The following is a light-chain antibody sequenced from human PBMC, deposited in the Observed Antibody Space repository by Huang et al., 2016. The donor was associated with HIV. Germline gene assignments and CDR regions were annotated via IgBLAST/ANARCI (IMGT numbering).Light chain of an antibody. V-gene: IGKV3-15*01. CDR3: QQYDYWPPVT. Sequence: IVMTQSPVTLSVSPGERAALSCRAGQSIKSNLAWYQHKPGQAPRLLIYGASTRATGVPARFSGSGSGTEFTPTINNLQSDDFAVYYCQQYDYWPPVTFGQGTKV. CDR2: GAS. CDR1: QSIKSN. J-gene: IGKJ1*01.